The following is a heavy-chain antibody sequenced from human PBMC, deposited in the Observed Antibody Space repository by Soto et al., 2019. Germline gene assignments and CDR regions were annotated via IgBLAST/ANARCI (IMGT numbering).Heavy chain of an antibody. J-gene: IGHJ4*02. V-gene: IGHV5-10-1*01. CDR1: GYSFSNHW. CDR2: IDPSDSNT. CDR3: ARGRKGPCIAGNCYLFDY. Sequence: GESLKISCNGSGYSFSNHWISWLRQMPGKGLEWMGRIDPSDSNTYHSPSLQGHVTISADESISTAYLQWSSLKASDTAIYYCARGRKGPCIAGNCYLFDYWGQGTLVTVSS. D-gene: IGHD2-15*01.